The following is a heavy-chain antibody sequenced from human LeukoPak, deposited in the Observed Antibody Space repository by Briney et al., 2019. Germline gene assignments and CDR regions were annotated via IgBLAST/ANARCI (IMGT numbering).Heavy chain of an antibody. CDR2: INSDGSST. CDR1: GFTFSSYW. CDR3: ARDLFGSSWYPYYYYYGMDV. J-gene: IGHJ6*02. Sequence: PGGSLRLSCAASGFTFSSYWMHWVRQASGKGLVWVSRINSDGSSTSYADSVKGRFTISRDNAKNTLYLQMNSLRAEDTAVYYCARDLFGSSWYPYYYYYGMDVWGQGTTVTVSS. V-gene: IGHV3-74*01. D-gene: IGHD6-13*01.